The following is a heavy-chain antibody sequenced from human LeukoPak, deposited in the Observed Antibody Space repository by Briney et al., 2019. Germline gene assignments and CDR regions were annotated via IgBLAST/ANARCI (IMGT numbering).Heavy chain of an antibody. CDR1: GGSFSGYY. CDR3: ARPITRGSYSYGSGYFDY. CDR2: INHSGST. J-gene: IGHJ4*02. Sequence: SETLSLTCAVYGGSFSGYYWSWIRQPPGKGLEWIGEINHSGSTNYNPSLKSRVTISVDTSKNQFSLKLSSVTAADTAVYYCARPITRGSYSYGSGYFDYWGQGTLVTVSS. D-gene: IGHD5-18*01. V-gene: IGHV4-34*01.